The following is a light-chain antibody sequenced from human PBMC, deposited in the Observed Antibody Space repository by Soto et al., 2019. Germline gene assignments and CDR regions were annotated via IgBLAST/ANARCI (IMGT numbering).Light chain of an antibody. Sequence: ERVLTQSPATLSLSPGDRATLSCRASQYVSGSYFAWYQQKPGQAPRLLIYGASSRATGLPDRFSGSGSGTDFALTINRLEPEDFAVYYCLQYGSSPPAYTFGQGTKLEIK. CDR3: LQYGSSPPAYT. V-gene: IGKV3-20*01. J-gene: IGKJ2*01. CDR2: GAS. CDR1: QYVSGSY.